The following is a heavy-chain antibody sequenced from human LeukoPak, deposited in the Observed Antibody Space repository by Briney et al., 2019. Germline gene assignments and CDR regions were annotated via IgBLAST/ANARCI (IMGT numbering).Heavy chain of an antibody. CDR1: GYTFTSYG. CDR2: MNPYSGNT. J-gene: IGHJ4*02. CDR3: ARGRYSGYGIDS. D-gene: IGHD5-12*01. Sequence: ASLKVSCKASGYTFTSYGINWVRQATGQGLEWMGWMNPYSGNTAYAQKFQGRVTMTRNTSISTAYMELSSLTSEDTAVYYCARGRYSGYGIDSWGQGTLVSVSS. V-gene: IGHV1-8*01.